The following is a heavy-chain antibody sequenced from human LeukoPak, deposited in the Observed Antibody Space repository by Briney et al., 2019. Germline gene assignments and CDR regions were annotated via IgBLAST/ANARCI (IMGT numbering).Heavy chain of an antibody. V-gene: IGHV1-2*02. CDR3: ARVWGGYDSSGYYYVDWFDP. CDR2: INPNSGGT. Sequence: ASVKVSFTASGYTFTGYYMHWVRQAPGQGLEWMGWINPNSGGTNYAQKFQGRVTMTRDTSISTAYMELSRLRSDDTAVYYCARVWGGYDSSGYYYVDWFDPWGQGTLVTVSS. J-gene: IGHJ5*02. CDR1: GYTFTGYY. D-gene: IGHD3-22*01.